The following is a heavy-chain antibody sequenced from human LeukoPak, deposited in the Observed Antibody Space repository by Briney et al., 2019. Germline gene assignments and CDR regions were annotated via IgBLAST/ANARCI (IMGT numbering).Heavy chain of an antibody. CDR1: GFTFSSYW. CDR3: ARDPSDSSSYFDY. D-gene: IGHD6-6*01. CDR2: IKQDGSEK. Sequence: GGSLRLSCAASGFTFSSYWMSWVRQAPGKGLEWVANIKQDGSEKYYVDSVKGRFTISRDNAKNSLYLQMNSLRAEDTAVYYCARDPSDSSSYFDYWGQGTLVTVSS. J-gene: IGHJ4*02. V-gene: IGHV3-7*01.